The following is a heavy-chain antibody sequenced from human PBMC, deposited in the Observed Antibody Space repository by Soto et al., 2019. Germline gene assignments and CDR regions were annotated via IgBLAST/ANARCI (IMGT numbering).Heavy chain of an antibody. CDR2: ISYNTNNK. V-gene: IGHV3-30-3*01. Sequence: QVQLLESGGDLVQPGRSLRLSCAASGFTFSSYPMHWVHQAPGKGLEWVAFISYNTNNKQYADSVRGRFTISRDNGKKTVYLQMSSLRPEDTAVYYCARLPLAWGQGTLVTVSS. J-gene: IGHJ5*02. CDR1: GFTFSSYP. CDR3: ARLPLA.